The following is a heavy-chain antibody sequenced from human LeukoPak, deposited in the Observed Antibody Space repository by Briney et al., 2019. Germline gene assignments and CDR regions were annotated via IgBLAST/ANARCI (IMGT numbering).Heavy chain of an antibody. V-gene: IGHV4-34*01. CDR3: ARGGGGTTADFDY. Sequence: PSETLSLTCAVYGGSFSGCYWSWIRQPPGKGLEWIGEINHSGSTNYNPSLKSRVTISVDTSKNQFSLKLSSVTAADTAVYYCARGGGGTTADFDYWGQGTLVTVSS. CDR1: GGSFSGCY. J-gene: IGHJ4*02. D-gene: IGHD1-1*01. CDR2: INHSGST.